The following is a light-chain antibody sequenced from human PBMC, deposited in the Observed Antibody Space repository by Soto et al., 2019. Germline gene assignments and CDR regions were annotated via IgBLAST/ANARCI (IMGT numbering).Light chain of an antibody. V-gene: IGKV3-11*01. CDR2: DAS. Sequence: ETVLTQSPATLSLSPGERASLSCRASQSVFSSFAWYQQKPGQAPRLLISDASNRAAGIPARFSGSGSGTDFTLTISSLEPEDFAVYYCQQRNSLPLTFGGGTKVEIK. J-gene: IGKJ4*01. CDR3: QQRNSLPLT. CDR1: QSVFSS.